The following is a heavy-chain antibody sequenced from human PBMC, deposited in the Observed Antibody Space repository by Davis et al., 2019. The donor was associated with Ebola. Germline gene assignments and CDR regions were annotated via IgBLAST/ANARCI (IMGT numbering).Heavy chain of an antibody. J-gene: IGHJ5*02. Sequence: ESLKISCAASGFTFSSYAMSWVRQPPGKGLEWIGEINHSGSTNYNPSLKSRVTISVDTSKNQFSLKLSSVTAADTAVYYCARAIWRYCSSTSCPRRFDPWGQGTLVTVSS. CDR3: ARAIWRYCSSTSCPRRFDP. D-gene: IGHD2-2*01. CDR2: INHSGST. CDR1: GFTFSSYA. V-gene: IGHV4-34*01.